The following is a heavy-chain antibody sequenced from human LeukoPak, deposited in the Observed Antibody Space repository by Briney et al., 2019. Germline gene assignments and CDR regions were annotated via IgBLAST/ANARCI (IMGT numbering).Heavy chain of an antibody. CDR3: XXXXXIAAAGTGWFDP. Sequence: SETLSLTCTVSGGSISSSSYYWGWIRQPPGKGLEWIGEINHSGSTNYNPSLKSRATISVDTSKNQFSLKLSAVTPAARAVFXXXXXXXIAAAGTGWFDPWGQGTLVTVSS. CDR2: INHSGST. D-gene: IGHD6-13*01. J-gene: IGHJ5*02. V-gene: IGHV4-39*07. CDR1: GGSISSSSYY.